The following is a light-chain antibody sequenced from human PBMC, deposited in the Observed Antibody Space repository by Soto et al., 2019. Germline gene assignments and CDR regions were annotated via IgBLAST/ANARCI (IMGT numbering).Light chain of an antibody. CDR1: QDLDNW. V-gene: IGKV1-5*03. Sequence: ILMSQSPSSLSASVGDRVTITCRASQDLDNWLAWYQQKPGKAPQLLIYRSSTLKTGVPSRFSGFGSGTEYTLTINGLQPDDCATYYCHQYSSYWTFGQGTTVES. J-gene: IGKJ1*01. CDR3: HQYSSYWT. CDR2: RSS.